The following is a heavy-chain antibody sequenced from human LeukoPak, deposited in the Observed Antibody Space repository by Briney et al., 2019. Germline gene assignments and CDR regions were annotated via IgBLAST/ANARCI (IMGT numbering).Heavy chain of an antibody. Sequence: ASVKVSCKASGGTFSSYAISWVRQAPGQGLEWMGRIIPILGIANYAQKFQGRVTITADKSTSTAYMELSSLRSEDTAVYYCAREVYGGNSGEIDYWGQGTLVTVSS. D-gene: IGHD4-23*01. CDR3: AREVYGGNSGEIDY. CDR1: GGTFSSYA. CDR2: IIPILGIA. J-gene: IGHJ4*02. V-gene: IGHV1-69*04.